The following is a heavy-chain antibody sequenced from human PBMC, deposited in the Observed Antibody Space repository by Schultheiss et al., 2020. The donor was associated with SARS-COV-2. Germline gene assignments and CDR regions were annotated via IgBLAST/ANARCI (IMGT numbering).Heavy chain of an antibody. D-gene: IGHD5-18*01. Sequence: SETLSLTCAVSGGSISSSNWWSWVRQPPGKGLEWIGEIYHSGSTNYNPSLKSRVTISVDTSKNQFSLKLSSVTAADTAVYYCARDKIGYSYAFDIWGQGTMVTVSS. CDR2: IYHSGST. J-gene: IGHJ3*02. CDR3: ARDKIGYSYAFDI. V-gene: IGHV4-4*02. CDR1: GGSISSSNW.